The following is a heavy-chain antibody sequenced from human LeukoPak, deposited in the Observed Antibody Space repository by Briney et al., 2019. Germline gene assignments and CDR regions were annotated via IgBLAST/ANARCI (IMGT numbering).Heavy chain of an antibody. J-gene: IGHJ4*02. CDR2: ISGSGGRT. Sequence: GGSLRLSCAASGFTFSSYAMSWVRQAPGKGLECVSGISGSGGRTDYADSVKGRFTISRDNSKNTLYLQMSSLRAEDTAVYYCASTQRGDYFDYWGQGTLVTVSS. CDR1: GFTFSSYA. V-gene: IGHV3-23*01. D-gene: IGHD2-15*01. CDR3: ASTQRGDYFDY.